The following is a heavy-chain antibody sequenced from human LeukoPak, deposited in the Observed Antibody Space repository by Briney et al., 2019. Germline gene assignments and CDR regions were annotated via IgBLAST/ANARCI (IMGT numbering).Heavy chain of an antibody. CDR3: VREGEDNTSPPYDY. D-gene: IGHD3-16*01. Sequence: GGSLRLSCAASGFTFSRQWMSWVRQAPGRGLDWVANIKPDGSAQYYVDSVKGRFTITRDNAKNSLYLQMSSLRAEDTAMYYCVREGEDNTSPPYDYWGQGTLVTVSS. V-gene: IGHV3-7*01. J-gene: IGHJ4*02. CDR1: GFTFSRQW. CDR2: IKPDGSAQ.